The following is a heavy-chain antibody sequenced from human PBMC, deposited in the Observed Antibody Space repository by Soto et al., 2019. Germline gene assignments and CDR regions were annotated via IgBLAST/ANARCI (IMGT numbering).Heavy chain of an antibody. CDR1: EFTFRSYW. D-gene: IGHD1-7*01. V-gene: IGHV3-74*01. CDR2: ISGDGSST. Sequence: GGSLRLSCAASEFTFRSYWMHWVRQSPGKGLVWVSRISGDGSSTNYADSVEGRFTISRDNAKNTVYLQIDSLRAEDTAVYYCARSLPGTYGAFDLWGQGTMVTVSS. J-gene: IGHJ3*01. CDR3: ARSLPGTYGAFDL.